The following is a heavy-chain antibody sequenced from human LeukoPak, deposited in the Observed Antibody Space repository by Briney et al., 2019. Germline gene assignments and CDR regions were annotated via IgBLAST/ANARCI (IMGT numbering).Heavy chain of an antibody. CDR2: ISSDESIT. J-gene: IGHJ4*02. D-gene: IGHD6-19*01. CDR1: GFTFSNYW. Sequence: GGSLRLSWAASGFTFSNYWMHWVRKAPGKGLVWVSRISSDESITSYADSVKGRFTISRDNAKNTLFLQMNGLRAEDTAVYYCARVSLSSGCLSNWGQGTLVTVSS. V-gene: IGHV3-74*01. CDR3: ARVSLSSGCLSN.